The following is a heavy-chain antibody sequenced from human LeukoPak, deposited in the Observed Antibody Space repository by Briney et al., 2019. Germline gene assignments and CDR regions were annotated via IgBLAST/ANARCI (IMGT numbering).Heavy chain of an antibody. Sequence: SETLSLTCAVYGGSFSGYYWSWIRQPPGKGLEWIGEINHSGSTNYNPSLKSRVTISVDTSKNQFSLKLSSVTAADTAVYYCAMLGYSKEGPFDYWGQGTLVTVSS. V-gene: IGHV4-34*01. CDR1: GGSFSGYY. D-gene: IGHD5-18*01. CDR2: INHSGST. CDR3: AMLGYSKEGPFDY. J-gene: IGHJ4*02.